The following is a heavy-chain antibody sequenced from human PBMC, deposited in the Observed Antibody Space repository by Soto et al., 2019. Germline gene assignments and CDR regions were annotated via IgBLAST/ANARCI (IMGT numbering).Heavy chain of an antibody. Sequence: PGGSLRLSCAASGFTFSSYAMSWVRQAPGKGLEWVSAISGSGGSTYYADSVKGRFTISRDNSKNTLYLQMNSLRAEDTAVYYCAKAPGRIAAAGILTYYYYYGMDVWGQGTTVTVSS. CDR2: ISGSGGST. J-gene: IGHJ6*02. V-gene: IGHV3-23*01. CDR1: GFTFSSYA. CDR3: AKAPGRIAAAGILTYYYYYGMDV. D-gene: IGHD6-13*01.